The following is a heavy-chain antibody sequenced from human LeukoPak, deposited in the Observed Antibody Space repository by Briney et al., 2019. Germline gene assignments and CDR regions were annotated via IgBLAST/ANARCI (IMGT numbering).Heavy chain of an antibody. CDR3: VKDQVEQLRTRTYYFDY. CDR1: GFTFSDYG. CDR2: IWHDGSNK. J-gene: IGHJ4*02. D-gene: IGHD6-13*01. Sequence: GGSLRLSCTASGFTFSDYGMHWVRQAPGKGLEWVAFIWHDGSNKYYADSVKGRFTVSRDNSKDTLILQMNDLRAEDTALYYCVKDQVEQLRTRTYYFDYWGQGTLVTVSS. V-gene: IGHV3-30*02.